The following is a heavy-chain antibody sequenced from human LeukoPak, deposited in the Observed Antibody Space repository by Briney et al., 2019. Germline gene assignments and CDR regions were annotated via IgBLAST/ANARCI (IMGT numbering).Heavy chain of an antibody. J-gene: IGHJ4*02. CDR2: ISWNSGSI. V-gene: IGHV3-9*01. CDR1: GFTFDDYA. Sequence: PGGSLRLSCAASGFTFDDYAMHWVRQAPGKGLEWVSGISWNSGSIGYADSVKGRFTISRDNAKNSLYLQMNSLRAEDTASYYCARTPSYRSGGRCYVSHYFDYWGQGTLATVSS. CDR3: ARTPSYRSGGRCYVSHYFDY. D-gene: IGHD2-15*01.